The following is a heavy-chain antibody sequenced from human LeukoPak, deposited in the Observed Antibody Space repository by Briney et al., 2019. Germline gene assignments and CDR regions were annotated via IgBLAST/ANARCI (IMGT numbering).Heavy chain of an antibody. D-gene: IGHD4-17*01. Sequence: GGSLRLSCAASGFTFSSYGIHWVRQAPGKGLEWVAVIWYDGSNKHYADSVKGRFTISRDNSKSTLYLQMNSLRAEDTAVYYCGRGYYGDYGYGMDVWGQGTTVTVSS. CDR2: IWYDGSNK. CDR1: GFTFSSYG. V-gene: IGHV3-33*01. CDR3: GRGYYGDYGYGMDV. J-gene: IGHJ6*02.